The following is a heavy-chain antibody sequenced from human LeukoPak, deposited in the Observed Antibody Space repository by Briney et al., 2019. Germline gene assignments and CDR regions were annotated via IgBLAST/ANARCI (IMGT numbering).Heavy chain of an antibody. D-gene: IGHD6-19*01. Sequence: GASVKVSCKASGYIFTNYGLSWVRQAPGLGLEWMGWISAYNGNTNYAQKLQGRVTMTTDTSTSTAYMELRSLRSEDTAVYYCATGVALGQWLEPPPLYFDYWGQGTLVTVSS. V-gene: IGHV1-18*01. CDR1: GYIFTNYG. CDR2: ISAYNGNT. J-gene: IGHJ4*02. CDR3: ATGVALGQWLEPPPLYFDY.